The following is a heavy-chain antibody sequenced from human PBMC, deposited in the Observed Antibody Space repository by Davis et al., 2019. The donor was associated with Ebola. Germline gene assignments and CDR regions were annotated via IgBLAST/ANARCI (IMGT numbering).Heavy chain of an antibody. CDR2: INHSGST. Sequence: SETLSLTCAVYGGSFSGYYWSWIRQPPGKGLEWIGEINHSGSTNYNPSLKSRVTISVDTSKNQFSLKLSSVTAADTAVYYCASLRIAAAGRYYYYYGMDVWGQGTTVTVSS. J-gene: IGHJ6*02. CDR1: GGSFSGYY. D-gene: IGHD6-13*01. V-gene: IGHV4-34*01. CDR3: ASLRIAAAGRYYYYYGMDV.